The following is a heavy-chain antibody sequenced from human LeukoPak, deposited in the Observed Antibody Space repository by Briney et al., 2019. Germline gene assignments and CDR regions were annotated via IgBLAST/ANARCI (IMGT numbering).Heavy chain of an antibody. CDR1: GGSISRYY. D-gene: IGHD3-3*01. CDR3: ARGRYDLVAWFDP. J-gene: IGHJ5*02. CDR2: IYTSGTT. V-gene: IGHV4-4*07. Sequence: PSETLSLTCTVSGGSISRYYWSWIRQPAGKGLEWIGRIYTSGTTKYNPSLKSRVAMSVDTSKNQFSLNLSAVTAADTAVYYCARGRYDLVAWFDPWGQGTLVTVSS.